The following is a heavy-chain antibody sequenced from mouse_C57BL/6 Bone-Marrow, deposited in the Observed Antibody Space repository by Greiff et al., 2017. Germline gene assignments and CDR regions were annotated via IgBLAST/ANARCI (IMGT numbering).Heavy chain of an antibody. Sequence: VKLQESGPGLVAPSQSLSITCTVSGFSLTSYGVDWVRQSPGKGLEWLGVIWGVGSTHYNSALKSRLSISKDNSKSQVFLKMNSLQTDDTAMYYCASTTGGLGLAYWGQGTLVTVSA. V-gene: IGHV2-6*01. CDR2: IWGVGST. D-gene: IGHD1-1*01. CDR3: ASTTGGLGLAY. J-gene: IGHJ3*01. CDR1: GFSLTSYG.